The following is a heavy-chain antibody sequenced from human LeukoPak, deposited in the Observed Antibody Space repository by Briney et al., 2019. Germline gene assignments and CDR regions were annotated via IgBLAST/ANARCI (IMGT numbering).Heavy chain of an antibody. J-gene: IGHJ6*02. CDR1: GGSISYYY. V-gene: IGHV4-59*08. Sequence: SETLSLTCTVPGGSISYYYWSWIRQPPGKGLEWIGHIYHSGSTNYNPSFKSRVTISVDTSQNYFSLKLSSVTAADTAVYYCVRHAATRHNYGMDVWGQGTTVTVSS. CDR3: VRHAATRHNYGMDV. D-gene: IGHD6-13*01. CDR2: IYHSGST.